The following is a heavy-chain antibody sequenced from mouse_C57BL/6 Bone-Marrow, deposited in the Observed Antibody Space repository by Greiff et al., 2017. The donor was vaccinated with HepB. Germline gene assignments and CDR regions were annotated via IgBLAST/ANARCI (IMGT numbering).Heavy chain of an antibody. CDR1: GFNIKDDY. D-gene: IGHD2-4*01. Sequence: VQLQQSGAELVRPGASVKLSCTASGFNIKDDYMHWVKQRPEQGLEWIGWIDPENGDTEYASKFQGKATITADTSSNTAYLQLSSLTSEDTAVYYCTTDYDYDGRAMDYWGQGTSVTVSS. CDR3: TTDYDYDGRAMDY. J-gene: IGHJ4*01. V-gene: IGHV14-4*01. CDR2: IDPENGDT.